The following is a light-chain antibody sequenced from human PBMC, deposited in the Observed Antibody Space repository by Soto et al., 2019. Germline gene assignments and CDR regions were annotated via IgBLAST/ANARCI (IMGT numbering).Light chain of an antibody. Sequence: EIVMTQSPATLSVSPGERATLSCRASENIYTNLAWYQQKPGQAPRLLFYGASTRATDLPARFSGTGSGTEFTLTINSLQAEDSAVYYCQQYYNWPRTFGQGTRLEI. CDR2: GAS. J-gene: IGKJ5*01. CDR1: ENIYTN. V-gene: IGKV3-15*01. CDR3: QQYYNWPRT.